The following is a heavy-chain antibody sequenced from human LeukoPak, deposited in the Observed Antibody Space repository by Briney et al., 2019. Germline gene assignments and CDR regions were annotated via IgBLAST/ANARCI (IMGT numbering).Heavy chain of an antibody. CDR1: GGSMNTYY. V-gene: IGHV4-59*01. Sequence: SETLSLTCTVSGGSMNTYYWTWIRQPPGKGLEWIGHIHYSGSTDYNPSLKSRVTISIDTSKNQFSLRLSSVTAADTAVYYCARFGSRRLVRGYYYYMDVWGKGTTVSVSS. D-gene: IGHD2-8*02. CDR3: ARFGSRRLVRGYYYYMDV. CDR2: IHYSGST. J-gene: IGHJ6*03.